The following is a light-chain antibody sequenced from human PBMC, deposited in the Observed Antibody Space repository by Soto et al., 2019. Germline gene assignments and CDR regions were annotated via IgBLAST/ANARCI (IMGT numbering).Light chain of an antibody. CDR3: SSYTCSSLYV. Sequence: QSALTQPRSVSGSPGQSVTISCTGTSSDVGAYNYVSWYQQHPGKAPKLMTYDVSKRPSGVPDRFSGSKSGNTASLTISGLQAEDEADYYCSSYTCSSLYVFGTGTKVTAL. V-gene: IGLV2-11*01. J-gene: IGLJ1*01. CDR2: DVS. CDR1: SSDVGAYNY.